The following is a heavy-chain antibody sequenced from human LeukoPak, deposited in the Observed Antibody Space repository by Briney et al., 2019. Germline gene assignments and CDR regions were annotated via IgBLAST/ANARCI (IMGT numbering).Heavy chain of an antibody. J-gene: IGHJ4*02. V-gene: IGHV3-48*02. Sequence: GGSLRLSCAASGFTFSSYSMNWVRQAPGKGLEWISYVSYSSSTIYYADSEKGRFTISRDNAKNSLYLQMNSLRDEDTAVYYCARDAHIVRGVNPLDYWGQGTLVTVSS. CDR1: GFTFSSYS. D-gene: IGHD3-10*01. CDR3: ARDAHIVRGVNPLDY. CDR2: VSYSSSTI.